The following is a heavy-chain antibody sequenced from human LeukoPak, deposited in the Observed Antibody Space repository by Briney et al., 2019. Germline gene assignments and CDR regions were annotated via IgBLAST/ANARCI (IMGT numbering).Heavy chain of an antibody. D-gene: IGHD2-15*01. CDR1: GFIFGGYA. CDR3: AKATTNCSGGNCYSSFDY. Sequence: GGSLRLSCAASGFIFGGYAMTWVRQAPGKGLEWVSTISGSGSSTYYADSVKGRFTISRDNSKNTLYLQMNSLRAEDTAVYYCAKATTNCSGGNCYSSFDYWGQGTLVTVSS. J-gene: IGHJ4*02. V-gene: IGHV3-23*01. CDR2: ISGSGSST.